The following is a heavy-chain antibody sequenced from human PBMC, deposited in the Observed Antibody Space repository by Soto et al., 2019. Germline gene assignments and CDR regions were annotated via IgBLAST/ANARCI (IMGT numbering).Heavy chain of an antibody. CDR1: GYAFIRYY. CDR2: IDPSGGST. Sequence: SAVKVSCEASGYAFIRYYMHWVRQAPGQGLEWMGIIDPSGGSTSYAQKFQGRVTMTSDTSTSTVYMELSSLRSEDTAVYYCARGEVEVVGAPTPPLDYWGQGTHVTVSS. CDR3: ARGEVEVVGAPTPPLDY. D-gene: IGHD2-15*01. J-gene: IGHJ4*02. V-gene: IGHV1-46*01.